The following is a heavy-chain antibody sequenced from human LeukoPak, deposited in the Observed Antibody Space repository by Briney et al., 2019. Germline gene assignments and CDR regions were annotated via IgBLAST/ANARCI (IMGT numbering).Heavy chain of an antibody. D-gene: IGHD5-18*01. CDR1: GGSISSTNYY. Sequence: SETLSLTCTVSGGSISSTNYYWGWIRQPPGKGLEWIGNIYYSGSTYYNPSLKSRVTISVDTSKNQFSLKLSSVTAADTAMYYCASPIQLWPFYAFDIWGQGTMVTVSS. V-gene: IGHV4-39*07. CDR2: IYYSGST. J-gene: IGHJ3*02. CDR3: ASPIQLWPFYAFDI.